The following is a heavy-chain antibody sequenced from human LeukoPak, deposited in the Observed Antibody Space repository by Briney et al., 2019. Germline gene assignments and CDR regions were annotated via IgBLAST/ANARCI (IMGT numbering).Heavy chain of an antibody. V-gene: IGHV4-39*01. J-gene: IGHJ4*02. CDR2: IYYSGSS. D-gene: IGHD1-26*01. CDR3: ARHQVVGAALRYDFDY. Sequence: PSETLSLTCTVSGGSITSSSYYWGWIRQPPGKGLEWIGSIYYSGSSYYNPSLKSRVTISVDTSKNQFSLKVTSVTAADTAVYYCARHQVVGAALRYDFDYWGQGTLVTVSS. CDR1: GGSITSSSYY.